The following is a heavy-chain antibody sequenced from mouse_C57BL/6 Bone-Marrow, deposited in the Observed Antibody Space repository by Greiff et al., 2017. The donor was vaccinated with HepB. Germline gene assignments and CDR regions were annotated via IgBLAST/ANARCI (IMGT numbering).Heavy chain of an antibody. CDR2: ISSGSSTI. CDR3: ARKFPYYYGSSYEDYAMDY. V-gene: IGHV5-17*01. D-gene: IGHD1-1*01. CDR1: GFTFSDYG. J-gene: IGHJ4*01. Sequence: EVKLQESGGGLVKPGGSLKLSCAASGFTFSDYGMHWVRQAPEKGLEWVAYISSGSSTIYYADTVKGRFTISRDNAKNTLFLQMTSLRSEDTAMYYCARKFPYYYGSSYEDYAMDYWGQGTSVTVSS.